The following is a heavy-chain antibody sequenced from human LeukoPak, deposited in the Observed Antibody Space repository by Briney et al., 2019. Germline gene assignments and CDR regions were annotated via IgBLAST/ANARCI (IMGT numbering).Heavy chain of an antibody. J-gene: IGHJ4*02. CDR3: ARVSGGPLSYYFDY. CDR1: GFTFSNYS. CDR2: ISSSSDFI. V-gene: IGHV3-21*01. D-gene: IGHD2-15*01. Sequence: PGGYLRLSCAASGFTFSNYSMNWVRQAPGKGLESVSSISSSSDFIYYADSVKGRFTISRDNAKNSLYLQMNSLRAEDTAVYYCARVSGGPLSYYFDYWGQGTLVTVSS.